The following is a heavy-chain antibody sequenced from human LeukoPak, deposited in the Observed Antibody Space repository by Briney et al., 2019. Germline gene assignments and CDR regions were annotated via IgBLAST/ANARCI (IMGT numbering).Heavy chain of an antibody. CDR3: ARHYTSGWDLDY. CDR1: DGSITGYY. D-gene: IGHD6-19*01. CDR2: IFYSGST. Sequence: SETLSLTCSISDGSITGYYWSWIRQPPGKGLEWIGYIFYSGSTSYNPSLKSRVTISMDTSKNQISLKLTSVTAADTAVYYCARHYTSGWDLDYWGQGTPVTVSS. V-gene: IGHV4-59*08. J-gene: IGHJ4*02.